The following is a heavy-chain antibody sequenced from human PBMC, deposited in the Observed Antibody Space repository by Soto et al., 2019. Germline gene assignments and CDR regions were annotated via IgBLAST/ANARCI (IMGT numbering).Heavy chain of an antibody. Sequence: GSLRLSCAASGXTFSSYSMSWVRQAPGKGLEWVSAISGSGGSTYCADSVKGRFTISRYNSNNTLYMQMNSLRADDTAVYYCATDRAFDFWSGYSGSCFDYWGQGTLGTVSS. J-gene: IGHJ4*02. V-gene: IGHV3-23*01. CDR1: GXTFSSYS. CDR2: ISGSGGST. CDR3: ATDRAFDFWSGYSGSCFDY. D-gene: IGHD3-3*01.